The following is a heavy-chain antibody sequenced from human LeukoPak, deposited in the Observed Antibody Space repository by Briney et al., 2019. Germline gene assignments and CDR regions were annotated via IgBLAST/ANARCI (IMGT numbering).Heavy chain of an antibody. J-gene: IGHJ3*02. D-gene: IGHD4-23*01. CDR1: GYTFSSYA. CDR2: INPIFGTA. V-gene: IGHV1-69*05. CDR3: AILMWGGNPLDAFDI. Sequence: GASVKVSCKASGYTFSSYAISWVRQAPGQGLEWMGRINPIFGTANYAQKFQGRVTITTDASTSTAYMELSSLISEDTAVYYCAILMWGGNPLDAFDIWGQGTMVTVSS.